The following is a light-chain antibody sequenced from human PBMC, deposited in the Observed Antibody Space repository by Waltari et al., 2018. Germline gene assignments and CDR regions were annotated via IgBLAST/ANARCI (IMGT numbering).Light chain of an antibody. CDR1: RSDIGSYNF. CDR2: EVT. Sequence: QSALIQPPSVSGSPGQSVALYCTGTRSDIGSYNFVSWYQQFPATAPKLLIYEVTNRPSGVPDRFSGSKSGYTASLAISGLQPEDEADYYCSSYTTSSTVIFGGGTKLTVL. CDR3: SSYTTSSTVI. V-gene: IGLV2-18*02. J-gene: IGLJ2*01.